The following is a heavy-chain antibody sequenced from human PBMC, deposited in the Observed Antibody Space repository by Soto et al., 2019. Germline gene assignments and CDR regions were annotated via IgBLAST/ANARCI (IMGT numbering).Heavy chain of an antibody. J-gene: IGHJ6*02. V-gene: IGHV1-46*01. D-gene: IGHD6-19*01. Sequence: GASVKVSCKASGYTFTSYYMHWVRQAPGQGLEWMGIINPSGGSTSYAQKFQGRVTMTRDTSTSTVYMELSSLRSEDTAVYYCAREWQWLVPDYYYGMDVWGQGTTVTVSS. CDR3: AREWQWLVPDYYYGMDV. CDR1: GYTFTSYY. CDR2: INPSGGST.